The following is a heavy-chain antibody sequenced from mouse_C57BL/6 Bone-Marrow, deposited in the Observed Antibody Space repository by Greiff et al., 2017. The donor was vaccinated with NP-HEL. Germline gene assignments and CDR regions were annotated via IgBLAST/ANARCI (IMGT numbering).Heavy chain of an antibody. CDR2: IYPRSGNT. CDR1: GYTFTSYG. J-gene: IGHJ4*01. V-gene: IGHV1-81*01. D-gene: IGHD2-4*01. CDR3: ARERDYDYDAYAMDY. Sequence: QVQLQQPGAELARPGASVKLSCKASGYTFTSYGISWVKQRTGQGLEWIGEIYPRSGNTYYNEKFKGKATLTVDNSSSTAYMELRRLTSEDSAVYFCARERDYDYDAYAMDYWGQGTSVTVSS.